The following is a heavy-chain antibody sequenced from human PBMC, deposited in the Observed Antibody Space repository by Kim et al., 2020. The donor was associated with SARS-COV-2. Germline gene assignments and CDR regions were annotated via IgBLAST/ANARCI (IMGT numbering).Heavy chain of an antibody. J-gene: IGHJ4*02. D-gene: IGHD3-9*01. V-gene: IGHV4-4*09. Sequence: NYNPSLKSRVTISVDTSKNQFSLKLSSVTAADTAVYYCAGNYDILTGYYYWGQGTLVTVSS. CDR3: AGNYDILTGYYY.